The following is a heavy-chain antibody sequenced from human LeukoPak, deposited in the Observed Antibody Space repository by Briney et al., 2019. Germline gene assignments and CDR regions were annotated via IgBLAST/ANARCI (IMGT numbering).Heavy chain of an antibody. Sequence: SQTLSLTCTVSGGSISSGDYYWSWIRQPPGKGLEWIGYIYYSGSTYYNPSLKSRVTISVDTSKNQFSLKLSSVTVADTAVYYCARLIQLWLYPYFDYWGQGTLVTVSS. D-gene: IGHD5-18*01. CDR1: GGSISSGDYY. V-gene: IGHV4-30-4*08. CDR2: IYYSGST. CDR3: ARLIQLWLYPYFDY. J-gene: IGHJ4*02.